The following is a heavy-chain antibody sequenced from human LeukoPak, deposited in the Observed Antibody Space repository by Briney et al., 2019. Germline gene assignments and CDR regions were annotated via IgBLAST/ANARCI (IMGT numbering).Heavy chain of an antibody. CDR1: GYSFTSYW. J-gene: IGHJ3*01. D-gene: IGHD1-26*01. CDR3: ARHPPWVALPLDGLDF. V-gene: IGHV5-51*01. CDR2: IYPGDSDT. Sequence: GESLKISCKGSGYSFTSYWIGWVRQMPGKGLEWMRIIYPGDSDTIYSPSFQGQVTISVDKSISTAYLQWSSLKASDTAMYYCARHPPWVALPLDGLDFWGQGTRVTVSS.